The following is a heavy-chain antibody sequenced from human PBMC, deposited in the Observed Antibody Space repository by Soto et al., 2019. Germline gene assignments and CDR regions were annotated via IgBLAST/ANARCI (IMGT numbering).Heavy chain of an antibody. D-gene: IGHD5-12*01. CDR2: IKQHGSEK. Sequence: GGSLRLSCAASGFTFSSYWMSWVRQAPGKGLEWVANIKQHGSEKYYVDSVKGRFTISRDNAKNSLYLQMNSLRAEDTAVYYCARAWAPPLGIVATFIFDYWGQGTLVTVSS. J-gene: IGHJ4*02. CDR1: GFTFSSYW. V-gene: IGHV3-7*01. CDR3: ARAWAPPLGIVATFIFDY.